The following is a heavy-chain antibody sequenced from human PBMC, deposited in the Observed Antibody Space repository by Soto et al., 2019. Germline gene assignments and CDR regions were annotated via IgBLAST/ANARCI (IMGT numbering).Heavy chain of an antibody. V-gene: IGHV3-23*01. D-gene: IGHD3-16*01. CDR1: ESTFTTYA. CDR3: VKYTVTEDLGES. CDR2: VSPAGTYT. J-gene: IGHJ5*02. Sequence: EVQLLESGGDVVRPGGSLGLSCAASESTFTTYARGWFRRAPGKGLEWVAGVSPAGTYTFYADSVRGRFSISRDNSRGTVDLYMNALRGDDTAVYFCVKYTVTEDLGESWGQGTLVSVSS.